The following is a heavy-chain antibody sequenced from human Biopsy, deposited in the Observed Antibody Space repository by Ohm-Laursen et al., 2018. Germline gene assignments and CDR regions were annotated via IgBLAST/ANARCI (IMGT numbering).Heavy chain of an antibody. CDR2: IYPGGGT. CDR1: GDSIRTYY. Sequence: SETLSLTCTVSGDSIRTYYWSWFREAAGQGLEWIGRIYPGGGTIYNPSLKSRVTMSVDTSENHFSLNLNSVIAADTTVYYCAVIVLGPTNDAFDIWGQGTMVTVSS. D-gene: IGHD1-26*01. V-gene: IGHV4-4*07. J-gene: IGHJ3*02. CDR3: AVIVLGPTNDAFDI.